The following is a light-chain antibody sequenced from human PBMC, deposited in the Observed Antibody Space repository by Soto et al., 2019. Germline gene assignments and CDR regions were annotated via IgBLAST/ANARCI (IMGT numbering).Light chain of an antibody. Sequence: DIQMTQSPSSLSASVGDRFTITCRASQSVSSYLNWYQQKAVKAPKLLIYAASTLQSGVPSRFSGSGSGTDFTLVISSLQPEDFATYFCQQTDRIPLTFGGGTKVDIK. CDR2: AAS. J-gene: IGKJ4*01. CDR1: QSVSSY. CDR3: QQTDRIPLT. V-gene: IGKV1-39*01.